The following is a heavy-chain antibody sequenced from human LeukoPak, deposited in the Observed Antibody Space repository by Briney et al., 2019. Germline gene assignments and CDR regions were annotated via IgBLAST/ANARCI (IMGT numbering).Heavy chain of an antibody. D-gene: IGHD3-10*01. CDR2: ISYDGSNK. V-gene: IGHV3-30*18. CDR1: TFTFSSYG. J-gene: IGHJ3*02. Sequence: PGGSLRLSCAASTFTFSSYGMHWVRQAPGKGLEWVAVISYDGSNKYYADSVKGRFTISRDNSKNTLYLQMNSLRAEDTAVYYCAKDFGHAFDIWGQGTMVTVSS. CDR3: AKDFGHAFDI.